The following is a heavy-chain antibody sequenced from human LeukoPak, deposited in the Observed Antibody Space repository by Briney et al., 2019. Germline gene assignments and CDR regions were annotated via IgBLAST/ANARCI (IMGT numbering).Heavy chain of an antibody. Sequence: ASVKVSCKAPGYTFTGYYMHWVRQAPGQGLEWMGWINPNSGGTNYAQKFQGRVTMTRDTSISTAYMELSRLRSDDTAVYYCARGGGTTGTTFYYYMDVWGKGTTVTVSS. CDR3: ARGGGTTGTTFYYYMDV. CDR2: INPNSGGT. CDR1: GYTFTGYY. D-gene: IGHD1-1*01. J-gene: IGHJ6*03. V-gene: IGHV1-2*02.